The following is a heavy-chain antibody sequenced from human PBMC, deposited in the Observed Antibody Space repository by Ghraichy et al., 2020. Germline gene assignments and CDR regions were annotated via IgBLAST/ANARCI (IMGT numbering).Heavy chain of an antibody. J-gene: IGHJ4*02. CDR3: ARVRWLQFFDT. CDR1: GSSVSSYY. CDR2: IYSGGNT. V-gene: IGHV3-53*01. D-gene: IGHD5-24*01. Sequence: GGSLRLSCAASGSSVSSYYMSWVRQAPGKGPECVSVIYSGGNTYYADSEKGRFTITRYSSKNTVHLQLDSLRAGDAAVYYCARVRWLQFFDTWGQGTLVT.